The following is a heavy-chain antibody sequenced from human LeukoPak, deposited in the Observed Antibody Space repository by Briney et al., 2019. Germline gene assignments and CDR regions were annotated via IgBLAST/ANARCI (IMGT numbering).Heavy chain of an antibody. Sequence: SETLSLTCTVPGGSISSYYWSWIRQPAGKGLEWIGRIYTSGSTNYNPSLESRVTMSVDTSKNQFSLKLSSVTAADTAVYYCARSYGSYWYFDLWGRGTLVTVSS. CDR2: IYTSGST. J-gene: IGHJ2*01. D-gene: IGHD4-17*01. CDR1: GGSISSYY. V-gene: IGHV4-4*07. CDR3: ARSYGSYWYFDL.